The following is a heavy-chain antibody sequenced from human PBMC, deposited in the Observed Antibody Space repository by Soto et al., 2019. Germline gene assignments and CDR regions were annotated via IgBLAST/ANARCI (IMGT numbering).Heavy chain of an antibody. V-gene: IGHV1-18*01. D-gene: IGHD2-21*01. CDR3: ARGGDGYNFGAVY. Sequence: ASVKVSCKASGYTFTSYGISWVRQAPGQGLEWMGWISPYNGNTNYAQKLQGRVTVTTDESTNTVYMELRSLRSDDTAVYYCARGGDGYNFGAVYWGQGTPVTVSS. J-gene: IGHJ4*02. CDR2: ISPYNGNT. CDR1: GYTFTSYG.